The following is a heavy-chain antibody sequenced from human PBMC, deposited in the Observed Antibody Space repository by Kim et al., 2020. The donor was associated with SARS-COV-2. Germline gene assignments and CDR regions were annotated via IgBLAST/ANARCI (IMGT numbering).Heavy chain of an antibody. D-gene: IGHD3-10*01. CDR3: ARESTMVRGVISSY. J-gene: IGHJ4*02. V-gene: IGHV4-34*01. CDR1: GGSFSGYY. Sequence: SETLSLTCAVYGGSFSGYYWSWIRQPPGKGLEWIGEINHSGSTNYNPSLKSRVTISVDTSKNQFSLKLSSVTAADTAVYYCARESTMVRGVISSYWGQGTLVTVSS. CDR2: INHSGST.